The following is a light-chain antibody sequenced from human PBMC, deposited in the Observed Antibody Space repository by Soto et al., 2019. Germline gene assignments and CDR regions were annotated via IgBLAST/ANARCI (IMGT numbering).Light chain of an antibody. CDR3: SSYTSSGTVV. CDR1: NSDVGGHDY. V-gene: IGLV2-14*01. J-gene: IGLJ2*01. CDR2: QVN. Sequence: QSALTQPASVSGSPGQSITISCTGTNSDVGGHDYVSWCQQHPGKAPKLMIYQVNNRPSGVSNRFSGSKSGNTASLTISGLQAEDEADYYCSSYTSSGTVVFGGGTQLTVL.